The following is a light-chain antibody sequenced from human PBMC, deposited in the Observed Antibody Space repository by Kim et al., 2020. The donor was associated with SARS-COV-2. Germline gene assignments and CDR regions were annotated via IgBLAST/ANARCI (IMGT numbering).Light chain of an antibody. CDR3: QTWDGGTAVV. J-gene: IGLJ3*02. CDR1: ALVDRY. V-gene: IGLV3-1*01. CDR2: QHI. Sequence: PGKTAIITCCGDALVDRYTFWCQQKPGHPPVLVIYQHIKGTSGIPERFSGSHAGNTASLTISGTQAMDEAEYYCQTWDGGTAVVFGGGTKLTVL.